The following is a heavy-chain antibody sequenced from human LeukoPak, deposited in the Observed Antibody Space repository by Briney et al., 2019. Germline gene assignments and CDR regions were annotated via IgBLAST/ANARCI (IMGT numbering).Heavy chain of an antibody. Sequence: SVKVSCKASGGTYSSYAISWVRQAPGQGLEWMGGIIPIFGTANYAQKFQGRVTITADESTSTAYMELSSLRSEDTAVYYCAREGIYSSGSPLANRDWGQGTLVTVSS. CDR3: AREGIYSSGSPLANRD. CDR2: IIPIFGTA. J-gene: IGHJ4*02. CDR1: GGTYSSYA. D-gene: IGHD6-19*01. V-gene: IGHV1-69*13.